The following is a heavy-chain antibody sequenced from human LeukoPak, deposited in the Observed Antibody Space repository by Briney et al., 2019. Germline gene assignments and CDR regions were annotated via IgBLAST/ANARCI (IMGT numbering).Heavy chain of an antibody. CDR1: GGSIRNSDYH. V-gene: IGHV4-39*01. CDR2: IDYSGTTA. D-gene: IGHD3-9*01. Sequence: SETLSLTCSVPGGSIRNSDYHWGWIRQPPGKGLEWIGNIDYSGTTAHYNPSLKSRVTMSADTSKNQFSLRLTSVTAADTAVYYCARHVDAFNFALPRYYFDLWGQGTLVPVSS. CDR3: ARHVDAFNFALPRYYFDL. J-gene: IGHJ4*02.